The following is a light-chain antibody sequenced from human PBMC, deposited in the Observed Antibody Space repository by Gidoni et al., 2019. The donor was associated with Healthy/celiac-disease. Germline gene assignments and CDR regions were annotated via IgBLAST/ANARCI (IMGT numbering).Light chain of an antibody. J-gene: IGLJ2*01. CDR1: SGSIASND. CDR2: EDN. CDR3: HSYDSSSVV. V-gene: IGLV6-57*04. Sequence: NFMLTQPHSVSESPGNTVTISCTRSSGSIASNDVQCYQQRPGSAPSTVIYEDNQSPSVVPDRFSGSIDSSSNSASLTISGLKTEDEADYYCHSYDSSSVVFGGGTKLTVL.